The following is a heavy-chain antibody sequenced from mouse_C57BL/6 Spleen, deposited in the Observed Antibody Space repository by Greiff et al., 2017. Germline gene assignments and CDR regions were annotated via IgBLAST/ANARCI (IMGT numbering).Heavy chain of an antibody. CDR2: FYPGSGSI. V-gene: IGHV1-62-2*01. Sequence: QVHVKQSGAELVKPGASVQLSCKASGYTFTEYTIHWVKQRSGQGLEWIGWFYPGSGSIKYNEKFKDKATLTADKSSSTVYMELSRLTSEDSAVYFCARHEEGYYYGSSHFDYWGQGTTLTVSS. D-gene: IGHD1-1*01. CDR3: ARHEEGYYYGSSHFDY. CDR1: GYTFTEYT. J-gene: IGHJ2*01.